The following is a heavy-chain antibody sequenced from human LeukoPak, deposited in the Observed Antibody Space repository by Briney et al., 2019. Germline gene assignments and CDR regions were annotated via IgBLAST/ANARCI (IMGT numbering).Heavy chain of an antibody. CDR1: GYTFTSYD. Sequence: GASVKVSCKASGYTFTSYDINWVRQATGQGLEWMGWMNPNSGNTGYAQKFQGRVTMTRNTSISTAYMELSSLRSEDTAVYYGARDGFCSGGSCYSSWFAPWGKEPWSPSP. J-gene: IGHJ5*01. D-gene: IGHD2-15*01. CDR3: ARDGFCSGGSCYSSWFAP. CDR2: MNPNSGNT. V-gene: IGHV1-8*01.